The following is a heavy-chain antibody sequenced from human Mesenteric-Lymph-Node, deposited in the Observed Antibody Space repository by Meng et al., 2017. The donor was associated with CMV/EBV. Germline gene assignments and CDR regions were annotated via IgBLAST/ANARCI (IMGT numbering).Heavy chain of an antibody. J-gene: IGHJ1*01. Sequence: GGSLRLSCAASGFTFSSYWMHWVRQAPGKGLVWVSRINSDGSSTSYADSVKGRFTISRDNAKNTLYLQMNSLRVEDTAVYYCARSGSYLAEYFQHWGQGTLVTVSS. V-gene: IGHV3-74*01. CDR2: INSDGSST. CDR1: GFTFSSYW. CDR3: ARSGSYLAEYFQH. D-gene: IGHD1-26*01.